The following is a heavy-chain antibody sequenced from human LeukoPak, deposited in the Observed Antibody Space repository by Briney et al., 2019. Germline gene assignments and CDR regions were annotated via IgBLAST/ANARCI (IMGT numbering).Heavy chain of an antibody. Sequence: GGSRKLSWAAFGFTFSSYGMHWVRQAPAKGLEWVAVISYDGSNKYYADSVKGRFTISRDNSKNTLYLQMNSLRAEDTALYYCAKEVRYGDYGLDYWGQGTLVTVSS. V-gene: IGHV3-30*18. CDR2: ISYDGSNK. J-gene: IGHJ4*02. D-gene: IGHD4-17*01. CDR1: GFTFSSYG. CDR3: AKEVRYGDYGLDY.